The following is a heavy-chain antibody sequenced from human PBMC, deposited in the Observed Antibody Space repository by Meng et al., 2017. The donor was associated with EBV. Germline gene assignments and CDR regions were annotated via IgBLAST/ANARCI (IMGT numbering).Heavy chain of an antibody. Sequence: QVQLGESGAEVKEPGASVKVCCKASCYTFTSYGISWVRQAPGQGHEWMGRISSYNGNTNYAQKLQGRVTMTTDTSTSTAYMELRSLRSDDTAVDYCARGLDYFDYWGQGTLVTVSS. CDR1: CYTFTSYG. CDR2: ISSYNGNT. CDR3: ARGLDYFDY. V-gene: IGHV1-18*01. J-gene: IGHJ4*02.